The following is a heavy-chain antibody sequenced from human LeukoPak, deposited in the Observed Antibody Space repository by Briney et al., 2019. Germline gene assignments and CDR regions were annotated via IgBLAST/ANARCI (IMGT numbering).Heavy chain of an antibody. CDR1: GFTFSSYS. V-gene: IGHV3-21*01. J-gene: IGHJ3*02. CDR2: ISGSSSYI. D-gene: IGHD5-18*01. Sequence: GGSLRLSCAASGFTFSSYSLNWVRQAPAKGLEWVSSISGSSSYIYSADSVKGRFTISRDNSKNTLYLQMNSLRADDTAVYYCAGVDAAMPDAFDIWGQGTTVTVSS. CDR3: AGVDAAMPDAFDI.